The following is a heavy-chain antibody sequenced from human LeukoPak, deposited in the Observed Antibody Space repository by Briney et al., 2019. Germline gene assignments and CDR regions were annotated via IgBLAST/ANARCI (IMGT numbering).Heavy chain of an antibody. Sequence: GGSLRLSCAASGFTFSSYWMHWVRQAPGKGLMWVSRINIGVSDTLYADSVKGRFTISRDNAKNTLYLQMYSLRAEDTAVYYCARGMATVTGPFDSWGQGTLVTVSS. CDR2: INIGVSDT. V-gene: IGHV3-74*01. D-gene: IGHD4-17*01. CDR3: ARGMATVTGPFDS. J-gene: IGHJ4*02. CDR1: GFTFSSYW.